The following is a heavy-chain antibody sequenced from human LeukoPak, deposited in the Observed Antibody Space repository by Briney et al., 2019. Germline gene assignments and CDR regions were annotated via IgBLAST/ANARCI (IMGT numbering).Heavy chain of an antibody. CDR3: ARARVNRAFDI. Sequence: SETLSLTCTVSGGSISSGGYYWSWIRQHPGKGLEWIGYIYYSGSTYYNPSLKSRVTISVDTSKSWFSLKLSSVTAADTAVYYCARARVNRAFDIWGQGTMVTVSS. D-gene: IGHD1-14*01. J-gene: IGHJ3*02. V-gene: IGHV4-31*03. CDR2: IYYSGST. CDR1: GGSISSGGYY.